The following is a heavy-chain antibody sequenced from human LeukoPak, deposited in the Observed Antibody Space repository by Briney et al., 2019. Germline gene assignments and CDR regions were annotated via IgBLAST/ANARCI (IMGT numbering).Heavy chain of an antibody. V-gene: IGHV1-58*02. J-gene: IGHJ3*02. CDR1: GFTFTSSA. D-gene: IGHD5/OR15-5a*01. CDR2: IVVGSGNT. CDR3: ARDGSTDGEDAFDI. Sequence: SVKVSCKASGFTFTSSAMQWVRQARGQRLEWIGWIVVGSGNTNYAQKFQERVTITRDMSTSTAYMELSSLRSEDTAVYYCARDGSTDGEDAFDIWGQGTMVTVSS.